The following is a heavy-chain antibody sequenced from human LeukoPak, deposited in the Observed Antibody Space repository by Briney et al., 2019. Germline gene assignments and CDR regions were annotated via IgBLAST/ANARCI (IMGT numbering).Heavy chain of an antibody. CDR2: ISAYNGNT. CDR1: GYTFTSYG. V-gene: IGHV1-18*01. J-gene: IGHJ4*02. Sequence: ASVKVSCKASGYTFTSYGISWVRQAPGQGLEWMGWISAYNGNTNYAQKLQGRVTMTTDTSTSTAYMELRSLRSDDTALYYCARVLEYQLLSHFDSWGQGTLVTVSS. CDR3: ARVLEYQLLSHFDS. D-gene: IGHD2-2*01.